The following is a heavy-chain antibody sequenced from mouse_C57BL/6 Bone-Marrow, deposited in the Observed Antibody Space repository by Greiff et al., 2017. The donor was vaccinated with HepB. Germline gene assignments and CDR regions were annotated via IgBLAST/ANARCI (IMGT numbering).Heavy chain of an antibody. D-gene: IGHD2-2*01. V-gene: IGHV5-4*01. CDR3: ARDKGGYDRYAMDY. CDR2: SSDGGSYT. Sequence: EVKVVESGGGLVKPGGSLKLSCAASGFTFSSYAMSWVRQTPEKRLEWVATSSDGGSYTYYPDNVKGRFTIARDNAKNNLYLQMSHLKSEDTAMYYCARDKGGYDRYAMDYWGQGTSVTVSS. J-gene: IGHJ4*01. CDR1: GFTFSSYA.